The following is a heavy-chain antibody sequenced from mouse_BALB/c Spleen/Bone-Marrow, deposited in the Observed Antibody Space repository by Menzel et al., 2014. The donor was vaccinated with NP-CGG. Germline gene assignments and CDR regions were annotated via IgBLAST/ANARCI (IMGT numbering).Heavy chain of an antibody. CDR2: IDPANGNT. V-gene: IGHV14-3*02. Sequence: EVHLVESGAELVKPGASVKLSCTASGFNIKDTYMHWVKRRPEQGLEWIGRIDPANGNTKYDPKFQGKATITADTSSNTAYLQLSSLTPEDTAVYYCANYYYGSSLFAYWGQGTLVTVSA. CDR1: GFNIKDTY. CDR3: ANYYYGSSLFAY. J-gene: IGHJ3*01. D-gene: IGHD1-1*01.